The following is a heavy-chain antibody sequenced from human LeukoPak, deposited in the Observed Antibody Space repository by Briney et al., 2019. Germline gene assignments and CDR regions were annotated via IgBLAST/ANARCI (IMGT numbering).Heavy chain of an antibody. CDR2: IYWDDDK. CDR1: GFSLTTSGVG. J-gene: IGHJ4*02. D-gene: IGHD2/OR15-2a*01. Sequence: SGPTLVNPTQTLTLTCAFSGFSLTTSGVGVGWIRQSPGEALEWLALIYWDDDKRYSPSLKNRLTVTKDTSKNQVVLTMTNMDPVDTATYYCAHTFSRGFWSVLFDYWGQGSLVTVSS. CDR3: AHTFSRGFWSVLFDY. V-gene: IGHV2-5*02.